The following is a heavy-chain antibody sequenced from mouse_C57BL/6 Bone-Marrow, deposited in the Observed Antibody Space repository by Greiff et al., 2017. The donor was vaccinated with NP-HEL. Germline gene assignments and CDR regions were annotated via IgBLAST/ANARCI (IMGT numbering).Heavy chain of an antibody. J-gene: IGHJ4*01. CDR1: GFSLTSYA. CDR2: IWTGGGI. CDR3: ARNSLDY. V-gene: IGHV2-9-1*01. Sequence: VQGVESGPGLVAPSQSLSITCTVSGFSLTSYAISWVRQPPGKGLEWLGVIWTGGGINYNSALKSRLSISKDNSKSQVFLKMNSLQTDDTARYYCARNSLDYWGQGTSVTVSS.